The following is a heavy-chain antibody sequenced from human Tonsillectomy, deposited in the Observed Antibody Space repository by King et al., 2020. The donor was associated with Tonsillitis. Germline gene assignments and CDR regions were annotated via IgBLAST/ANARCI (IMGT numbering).Heavy chain of an antibody. CDR1: GFTFSSYW. D-gene: IGHD2-21*02. J-gene: IGHJ4*02. CDR3: ARVAYCGGDCYGGAFDY. Sequence: VQLVESGGGLVQPGGSLRLSFAASGFTFSSYWMHWVRQAPGKGLVWVSRINSDGSSTSYSDSVKGRFTISRDNAKNTLYLQMNSPRAGGTAVYYCARVAYCGGDCYGGAFDYWGQGTLVTVSS. V-gene: IGHV3-74*01. CDR2: INSDGSST.